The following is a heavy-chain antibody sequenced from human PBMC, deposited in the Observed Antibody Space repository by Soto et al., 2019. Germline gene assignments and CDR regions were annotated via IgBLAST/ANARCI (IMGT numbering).Heavy chain of an antibody. D-gene: IGHD3-9*01. CDR3: ARTDLTIPFDY. Sequence: SETLSLTCTVSGGSISSYYWSWIRQPPGKGLEWIGYIYYSGSTNYNPSLKSRVTISVDTSKNQFSLKLSSVTAADTAVYYCARTDLTIPFDYWGQGTLVTVSS. J-gene: IGHJ4*02. CDR2: IYYSGST. CDR1: GGSISSYY. V-gene: IGHV4-59*01.